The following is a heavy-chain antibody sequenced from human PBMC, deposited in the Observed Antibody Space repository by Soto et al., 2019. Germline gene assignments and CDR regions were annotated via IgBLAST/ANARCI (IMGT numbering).Heavy chain of an antibody. D-gene: IGHD3-22*01. V-gene: IGHV1-3*01. Sequence: XSVNFSWQASLYTFTIYAMQWVRQAPGQRLEWMGWINAGNGNTKYSQKFQGRVTITRDTSASTAYMGLSSLRSEDTAVYYWARAARSNMIVVVYEFWVDLWGQGRLVTVSS. J-gene: IGHJ5*02. CDR3: ARAARSNMIVVVYEFWVDL. CDR2: INAGNGNT. CDR1: LYTFTIYA.